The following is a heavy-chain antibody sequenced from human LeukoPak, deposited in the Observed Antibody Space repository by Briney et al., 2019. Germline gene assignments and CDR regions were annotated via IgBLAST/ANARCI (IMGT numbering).Heavy chain of an antibody. V-gene: IGHV3-23*01. CDR2: VSASADST. J-gene: IGHJ4*02. CDR1: EFMFSKYA. CDR3: ARDFWSNAVSDPYYFDY. Sequence: GGSLRLSCAASEFMFSKYAMSWVRQAPGKGLEWVSAVSASADSTYYADSVKGRFIISRDNSKNTLYLQMNTLRPDDTAMYYCARDFWSNAVSDPYYFDYWGQGTLVTVSP. D-gene: IGHD2-8*01.